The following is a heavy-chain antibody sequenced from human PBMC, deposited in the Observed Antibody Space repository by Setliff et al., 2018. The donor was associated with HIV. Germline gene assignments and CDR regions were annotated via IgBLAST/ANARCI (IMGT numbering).Heavy chain of an antibody. CDR1: GFTFVDYA. CDR3: TRGLWFGELASDF. Sequence: SCNASGFTFVDYAVNWVRQAPGKGLEWIGFIRSNAYGGTTQYAASVKGRFTVSRDDSRAIAYLQMNSLKTEDTAVYFCTRGLWFGELASDFWGQGALVTVSS. J-gene: IGHJ4*02. D-gene: IGHD3-10*01. V-gene: IGHV3-49*04. CDR2: IRSNAYGGTT.